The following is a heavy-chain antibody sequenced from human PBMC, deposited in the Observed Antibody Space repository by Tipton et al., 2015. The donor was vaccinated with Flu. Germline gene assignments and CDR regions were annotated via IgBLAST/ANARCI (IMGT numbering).Heavy chain of an antibody. CDR1: GGSISSYY. V-gene: IGHV4-59*01. J-gene: IGHJ4*02. D-gene: IGHD6-13*01. CDR2: IYYSGST. Sequence: TLSLTCTVSGGSISSYYWSWIRQPPGKGLEWIGYIYYSGSTNHNPSPKSRVAISVDTSKNQFSLKLSSVTAADTAVYYCARDLGSSGSFDYWGQGTLVTVSS. CDR3: ARDLGSSGSFDY.